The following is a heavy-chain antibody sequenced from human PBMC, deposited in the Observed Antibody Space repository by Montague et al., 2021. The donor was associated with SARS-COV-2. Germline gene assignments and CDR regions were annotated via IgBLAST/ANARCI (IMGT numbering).Heavy chain of an antibody. J-gene: IGHJ4*02. CDR2: FFYSGST. Sequence: SETLSLTCTVSGGFLSSSSYYWGWIRQPPGKGLEWVGSFFYSGSTYYNPSLKSRVTISVDTSKNQFSLKLSSVTAADTAVYYCARPQQQLAFDYWGQGTLVTVSS. D-gene: IGHD6-13*01. V-gene: IGHV4-39*01. CDR3: ARPQQQLAFDY. CDR1: GGFLSSSSYY.